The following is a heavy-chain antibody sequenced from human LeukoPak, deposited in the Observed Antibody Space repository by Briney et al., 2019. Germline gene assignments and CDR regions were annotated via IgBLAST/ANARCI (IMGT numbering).Heavy chain of an antibody. CDR3: ARFSPRAMGNYLDF. CDR1: GGSVSSGSYS. Sequence: SQTLSLTCAVSGGSVSSGSYSWSWIRQPPGKGLEWIGYIYPRGSTYYNPSLKSRVILSLDKSANQFSLNLSSVTAADTAVYYCARFSPRAMGNYLDFWGQGTLVTVSS. V-gene: IGHV4-30-2*01. D-gene: IGHD7-27*01. CDR2: IYPRGST. J-gene: IGHJ4*02.